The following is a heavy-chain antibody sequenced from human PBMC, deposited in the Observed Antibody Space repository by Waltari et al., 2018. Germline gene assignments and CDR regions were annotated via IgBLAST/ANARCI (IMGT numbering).Heavy chain of an antibody. CDR3: ARGGGYETFDY. J-gene: IGHJ4*02. V-gene: IGHV4-38-2*01. CDR2: IYHSGST. D-gene: IGHD5-12*01. Sequence: QVQLQESGPGLVKPSETLSLTCAVSGYSISSGYSWGWIRQPPGKGLEWIGSIYHSGSTYYNPSLKSRVTISVDTSKNQFSLKLSSVTAADTAVYYCARGGGYETFDYWGQGTLVTVSS. CDR1: GYSISSGYS.